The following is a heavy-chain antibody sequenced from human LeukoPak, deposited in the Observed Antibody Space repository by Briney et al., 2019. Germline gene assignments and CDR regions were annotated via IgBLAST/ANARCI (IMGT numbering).Heavy chain of an antibody. CDR1: GGSISSSSYY. CDR3: ARVGYGMDV. J-gene: IGHJ6*02. CDR2: INHSGST. V-gene: IGHV4-39*07. Sequence: PSETLSLTCTVSGGSISSSSYYWGWIRQPPGKGLEWIGEINHSGSTNYNPSLKSRVTISVDTSKNQFSLKLSSVTAADTAVYYCARVGYGMDVWGQGTTVTVSS.